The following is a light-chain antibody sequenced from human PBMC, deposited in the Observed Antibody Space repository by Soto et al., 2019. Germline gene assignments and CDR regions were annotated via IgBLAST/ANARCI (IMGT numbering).Light chain of an antibody. Sequence: DIQMTQSPSTLSASIGDRVTITCRASQSISSWLAWYQQKPGKAPKPLIYKATSSENGVSASFSGSGSGTVFSLTISSLQPDDSATYYCQQYKSYWTFGQGTKVEIK. CDR1: QSISSW. J-gene: IGKJ1*01. CDR2: KAT. CDR3: QQYKSYWT. V-gene: IGKV1-5*03.